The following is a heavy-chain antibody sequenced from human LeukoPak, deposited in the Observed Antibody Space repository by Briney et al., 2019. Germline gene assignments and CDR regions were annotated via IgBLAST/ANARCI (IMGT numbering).Heavy chain of an antibody. V-gene: IGHV3-43D*04. CDR3: AKSASGWDYYMDV. D-gene: IGHD6-19*01. CDR2: ISWDGGST. J-gene: IGHJ6*03. CDR1: GLTFDDYA. Sequence: GGSLRLSCAASGLTFDDYAMHWVRQAPGKGLEWVSLISWDGGSTYYADSVKGRFTISRDNSKNSLYLQMNSLRAEDTALYYCAKSASGWDYYMDVWGEGTTVTVSS.